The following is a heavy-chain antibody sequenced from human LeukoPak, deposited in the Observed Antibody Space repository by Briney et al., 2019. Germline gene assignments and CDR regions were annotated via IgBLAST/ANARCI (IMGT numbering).Heavy chain of an antibody. D-gene: IGHD3-22*01. CDR2: INPNSGGT. Sequence: ASVKVSCKASGYTFTGYYMHWVRQAPGQGLEWMGWINPNSGGTNYAQKFQGRVTMTRDTSISTAYMELSRLRSDDTAVYYCARLFIDGSGGYYKDRYFDYWGQGTLVTVSS. V-gene: IGHV1-2*02. CDR3: ARLFIDGSGGYYKDRYFDY. J-gene: IGHJ4*02. CDR1: GYTFTGYY.